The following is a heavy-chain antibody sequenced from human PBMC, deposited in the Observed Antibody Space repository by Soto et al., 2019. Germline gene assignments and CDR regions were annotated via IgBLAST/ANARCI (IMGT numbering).Heavy chain of an antibody. CDR2: IYYSGTT. J-gene: IGHJ6*02. Sequence: SETLSLTCSVSGGSFSSDSFIWSWVRQFPGKGLEWIGYIYYSGTTYYNPSLRSRVIMSVDTTKNQFSLKLSSVTAADTAVYYCARDHKWDGMDVWGQGTTVTVSS. D-gene: IGHD1-26*01. CDR1: GGSFSSDSFI. CDR3: ARDHKWDGMDV. V-gene: IGHV4-31*03.